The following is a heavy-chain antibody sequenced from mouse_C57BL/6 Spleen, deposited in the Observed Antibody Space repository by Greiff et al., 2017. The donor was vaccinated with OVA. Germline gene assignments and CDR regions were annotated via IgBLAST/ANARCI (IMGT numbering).Heavy chain of an antibody. D-gene: IGHD2-4*01. J-gene: IGHJ3*01. V-gene: IGHV5-2*01. CDR1: EYEFPSHD. Sequence: EVQVEESGGGLVQPGESLKLSCESNEYEFPSHDMSWVRKTPEKRLELVAAINSDGGSTYYPDTMERRFIISRDNTKKTLYLQMSSLRSEDTALYYGARGYCDYLAWFAYWGQGTLVTVSA. CDR2: INSDGGST. CDR3: ARGYCDYLAWFAY.